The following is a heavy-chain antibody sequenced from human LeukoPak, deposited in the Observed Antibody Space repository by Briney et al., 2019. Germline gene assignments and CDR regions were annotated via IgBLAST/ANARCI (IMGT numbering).Heavy chain of an antibody. V-gene: IGHV3-74*01. CDR3: ARDGARDSSWYEGRLYYYYGMDV. CDR1: GFTLPTYW. D-gene: IGHD6-13*01. J-gene: IGHJ6*02. Sequence: PGGSLRLSCADSGFTLPTYWVHWVRQAPGKGLDWVSRINPDGSYTTYADSVKGRFTISRDNAKNSLYLQMNSLRAEDTAVYYCARDGARDSSWYEGRLYYYYGMDVWGQGTTVTVSS. CDR2: INPDGSYT.